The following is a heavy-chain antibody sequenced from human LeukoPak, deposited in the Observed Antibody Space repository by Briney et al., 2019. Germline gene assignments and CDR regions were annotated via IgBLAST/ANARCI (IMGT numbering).Heavy chain of an antibody. CDR3: ARSPGYYDGSGYYSGDFDY. Sequence: PSGTLSLTCAVYGGSFSGYYWSWIRQPPGKGLEWIGEINHSGSTNYNPSLKSRVTISVDTSKTHFSLKLSSLTAADTAVYYCARSPGYYDGSGYYSGDFDYWGQGTLVTVSS. J-gene: IGHJ4*02. CDR2: INHSGST. V-gene: IGHV4-34*01. CDR1: GGSFSGYY. D-gene: IGHD3-22*01.